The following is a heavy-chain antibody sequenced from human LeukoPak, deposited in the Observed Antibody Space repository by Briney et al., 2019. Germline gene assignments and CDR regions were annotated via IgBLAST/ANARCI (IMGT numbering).Heavy chain of an antibody. J-gene: IGHJ6*02. CDR3: ARAQLWLLPPGLYYYYGMDV. Sequence: ASVKVSCKASGGTFISYAISWVRQAPGQGLEWMGGIIPIFGTANYAQKFQGRVTITADESTRTAYMELSRLRSEDTAVYYCARAQLWLLPPGLYYYYGMDVWGQGTTVTVSS. V-gene: IGHV1-69*13. D-gene: IGHD5-18*01. CDR1: GGTFISYA. CDR2: IIPIFGTA.